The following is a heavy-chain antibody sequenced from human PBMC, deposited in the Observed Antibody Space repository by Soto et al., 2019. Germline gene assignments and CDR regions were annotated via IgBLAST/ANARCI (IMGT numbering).Heavy chain of an antibody. Sequence: QVQLVESGGGVVQPGGSLRLSCAASGFTFSSFAFPWVRQAPGKGLEWVAVISSDGRNKYYADSVKGRFTISRDASKNTLYLQMNSLRAEDTAVYYCAKDGGPLVVVVAALSYWGQGTLVTVSS. CDR3: AKDGGPLVVVVAALSY. CDR1: GFTFSSFA. J-gene: IGHJ4*02. CDR2: ISSDGRNK. D-gene: IGHD2-15*01. V-gene: IGHV3-30*18.